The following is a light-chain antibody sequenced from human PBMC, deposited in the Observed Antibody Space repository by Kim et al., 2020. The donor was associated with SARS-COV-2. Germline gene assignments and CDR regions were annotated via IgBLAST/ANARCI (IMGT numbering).Light chain of an antibody. CDR2: GAS. V-gene: IGKV1-17*01. CDR1: QDITNN. J-gene: IGKJ1*01. CDR3: LQHNNYPWT. Sequence: ASVGDRVTITCRSSQDITNNLGWYQQKPGKAPKRLIYGASSLQSGVPSRFSGSGSGTEFTLTISSLQPEDFATYYCLQHNNYPWTFGQGTKVDIK.